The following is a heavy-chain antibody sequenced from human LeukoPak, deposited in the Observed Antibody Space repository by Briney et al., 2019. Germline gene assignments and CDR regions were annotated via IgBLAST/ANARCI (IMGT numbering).Heavy chain of an antibody. CDR2: IWYDGSNT. Sequence: GSLRLSCGASGFTFKHYGMHWVRQAPGKGLEWVAVIWYDGSNTFYADSVKGRFTISRDNSNNTLYLQVNSLRAEDTAVYYCARDLYGGNSASWVDLWDQGTLVTVSS. D-gene: IGHD4-23*01. CDR1: GFTFKHYG. V-gene: IGHV3-33*01. J-gene: IGHJ5*02. CDR3: ARDLYGGNSASWVDL.